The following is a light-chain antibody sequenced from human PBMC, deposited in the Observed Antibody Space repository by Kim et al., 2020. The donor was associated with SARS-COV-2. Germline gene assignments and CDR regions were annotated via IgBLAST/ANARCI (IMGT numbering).Light chain of an antibody. CDR1: QSVSSSY. CDR2: TAS. Sequence: PGERATLSCRASQSVSSSYLAGYQQKPGQAPRLLIYTASSRAPGIPDRFSGRGSGTDFTLIISRLEPEDSAVYFCQQYSPSPPWTFGHGTKVDIK. CDR3: QQYSPSPPWT. V-gene: IGKV3-20*01. J-gene: IGKJ1*01.